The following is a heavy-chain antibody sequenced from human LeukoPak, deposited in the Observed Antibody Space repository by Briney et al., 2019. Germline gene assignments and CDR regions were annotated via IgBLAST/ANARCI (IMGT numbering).Heavy chain of an antibody. CDR2: IYYSGNT. J-gene: IGHJ4*02. D-gene: IGHD2-2*01. Sequence: PSETLSLTCTVSGGSISSSSYYWDWISQPPGKGLEWIGAIYYSGNTDYNPSLKSRVAISVDTSKNQFSLKLSSVTAADTAVYYCARHRIPAALASAFDYWGQGTLVTVSS. CDR1: GGSISSSSYY. V-gene: IGHV4-39*01. CDR3: ARHRIPAALASAFDY.